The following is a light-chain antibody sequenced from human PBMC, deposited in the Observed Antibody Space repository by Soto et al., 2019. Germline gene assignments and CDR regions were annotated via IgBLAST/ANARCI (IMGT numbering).Light chain of an antibody. CDR2: EVS. CDR3: SSYISSITLRG. Sequence: QSALTQPASVSGFPGQSITISCTGTSSDVGGYNYVSWYQQHPGKAPKLIIYEVSNRPLGVSHRFSGSRSGSTASLTISGLQAEDEADYYCSSYISSITLRGFGGGTKLTVL. V-gene: IGLV2-14*01. J-gene: IGLJ3*02. CDR1: SSDVGGYNY.